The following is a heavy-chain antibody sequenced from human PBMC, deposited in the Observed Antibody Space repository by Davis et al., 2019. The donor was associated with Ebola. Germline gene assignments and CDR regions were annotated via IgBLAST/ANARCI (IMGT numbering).Heavy chain of an antibody. CDR3: AKQRGSSSLYYYYYYMDV. V-gene: IGHV3-30*02. J-gene: IGHJ6*03. CDR1: GFTFSSYG. CDR2: IRYDGSNK. Sequence: GESLKISCAASGFTFSSYGMHWVRQAPGKGLEWVAFIRYDGSNKYYADSVKGRFTISRDNSKNTLYLQMNSLRAEDTAVYYCAKQRGSSSLYYYYYYMDVWGKGTTVTVSS. D-gene: IGHD6-6*01.